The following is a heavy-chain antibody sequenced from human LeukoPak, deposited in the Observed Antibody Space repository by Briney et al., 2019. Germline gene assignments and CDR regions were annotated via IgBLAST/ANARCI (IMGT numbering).Heavy chain of an antibody. D-gene: IGHD1-20*01. CDR3: ARPLSGTTDFDY. J-gene: IGHJ4*02. V-gene: IGHV3-21*01. Sequence: GGSLRLSCAASGFTFSSYTMNWVRQAPGKGLEWVSLISSSSSYIFYADSVKGRFTISRDNAKKSLYLQMNTLRAEDTAVYYCARPLSGTTDFDYWGQGTLVTVSS. CDR2: ISSSSSYI. CDR1: GFTFSSYT.